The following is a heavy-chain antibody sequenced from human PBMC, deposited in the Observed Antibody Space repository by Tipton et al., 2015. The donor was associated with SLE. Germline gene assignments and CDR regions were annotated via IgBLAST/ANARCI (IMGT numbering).Heavy chain of an antibody. J-gene: IGHJ4*02. CDR2: INHSGDT. D-gene: IGHD4-17*01. CDR1: GGSLSGYY. CDR3: ARIHPNNYGDYGPFDY. V-gene: IGHV4-34*01. Sequence: LRLSCAVYGGSLSGYYWSRIRQPPGKGREWIGEINHSGDTNYNPSLKSRVTISADTFKNQFSLKVTSVTAADTAVYYCARIHPNNYGDYGPFDYWGQGILVTVSS.